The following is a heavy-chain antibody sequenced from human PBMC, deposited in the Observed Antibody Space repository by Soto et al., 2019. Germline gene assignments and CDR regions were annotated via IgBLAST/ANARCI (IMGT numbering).Heavy chain of an antibody. CDR2: INHSGST. D-gene: IGHD3-10*01. J-gene: IGHJ5*02. CDR3: ARLIWVGELLYGDYNWFGP. V-gene: IGHV4-34*01. Sequence: QVQLQQWGAGLLKPSETLSLTCAVYGGSFSGYYWSWIRQPPGKGLEWIGEINHSGSTNYNPSHRHGVTVAVDAARDRFSLKLGCVTGADSAVYYCARLIWVGELLYGDYNWFGPWGQGTLVTVSS. CDR1: GGSFSGYY.